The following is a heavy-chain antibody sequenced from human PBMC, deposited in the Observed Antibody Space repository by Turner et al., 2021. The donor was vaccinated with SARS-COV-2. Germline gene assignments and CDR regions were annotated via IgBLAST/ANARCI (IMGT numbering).Heavy chain of an antibody. CDR2: TSYDGSNK. D-gene: IGHD4-4*01. V-gene: IGHV3-30*18. CDR3: AKQQGLYSNPMYYFDY. CDR1: GFTFSSYG. J-gene: IGHJ4*02. Sequence: VQLVESGGGVVQTGRSLRLSCAASGFTFSSYGMHWVRQAPGKGLEWVAVTSYDGSNKYYADSVKGRFTISRDNSKNTLYLQMNSLRAEDTAVYYCAKQQGLYSNPMYYFDYWGQGTLVTVSS.